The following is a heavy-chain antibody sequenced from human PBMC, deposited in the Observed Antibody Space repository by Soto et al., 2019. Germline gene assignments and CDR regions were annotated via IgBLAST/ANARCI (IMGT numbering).Heavy chain of an antibody. CDR2: FDPEDGET. V-gene: IGHV1-24*01. Sequence: GASVKVSCKVSGYTLTELSMHWVRQAPGKGLEWMGGFDPEDGETIYAQKFQGRVTMTEDTSTDTAYMELSSLRSEDTAVYYCATDRRYYDSSGYNWFDPWGQGTLVTVSS. D-gene: IGHD3-22*01. CDR3: ATDRRYYDSSGYNWFDP. CDR1: GYTLTELS. J-gene: IGHJ5*02.